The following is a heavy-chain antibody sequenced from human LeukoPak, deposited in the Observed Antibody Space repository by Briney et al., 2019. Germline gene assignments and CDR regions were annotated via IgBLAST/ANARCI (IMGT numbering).Heavy chain of an antibody. V-gene: IGHV4-39*07. D-gene: IGHD5-18*01. CDR1: GGSISSSSYY. Sequence: SETLSLTCTVSGGSISSSSYYWGWIRQPPGKGLEWIGSIYYSGSTYYNPSLKSRVTISVDTSKNQFSLKLSSVTAADTAVYYCARDGYSYGYMDVWGKGTTVTVSS. J-gene: IGHJ6*03. CDR3: ARDGYSYGYMDV. CDR2: IYYSGST.